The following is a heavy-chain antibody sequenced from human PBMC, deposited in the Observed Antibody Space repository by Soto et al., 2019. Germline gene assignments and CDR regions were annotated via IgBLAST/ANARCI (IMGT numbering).Heavy chain of an antibody. CDR2: ITKSGGTT. D-gene: IGHD2-15*01. J-gene: IGHJ4*02. CDR1: GFPFSDYY. Sequence: VQLVESGGGLVQPGRSLRLSCAASGFPFSDYYISWIRQAPGKGLEWVSSITKSGGTTYYADSVKGRFTISRDNAKNSLYLQMNSLRAEDTAVYYCARETPLVAVTPEFDHWGQGTLVAVSS. CDR3: ARETPLVAVTPEFDH. V-gene: IGHV3-11*01.